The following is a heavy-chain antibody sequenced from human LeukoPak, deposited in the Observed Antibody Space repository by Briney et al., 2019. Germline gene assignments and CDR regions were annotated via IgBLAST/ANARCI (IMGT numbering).Heavy chain of an antibody. CDR1: GFTFSAYW. Sequence: PGGSLRLSCAASGFTFSAYWMTWVRQAPGKGLEWVANIKQDGSEKYYVGSVKGRFTISRDNAKNSLYLQMNSLRVEDTAVYYCARDGGRFGDYEYWGQGTLVTVSS. J-gene: IGHJ4*02. V-gene: IGHV3-7*01. CDR2: IKQDGSEK. D-gene: IGHD3-10*01. CDR3: ARDGGRFGDYEY.